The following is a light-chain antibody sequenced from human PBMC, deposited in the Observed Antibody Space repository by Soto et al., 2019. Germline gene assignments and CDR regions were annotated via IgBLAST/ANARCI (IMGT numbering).Light chain of an antibody. Sequence: DIQMTQSPSPLSASVGDRVTITCRASQSISSYLHWYQQKPGKAPKLLINVASTLQSGVPSRFSGSGSGTDFTLAITSLQPEDFATYYCQQSSSTPQTFGGGTKVDIK. CDR1: QSISSY. J-gene: IGKJ4*01. CDR3: QQSSSTPQT. V-gene: IGKV1-39*01. CDR2: VAS.